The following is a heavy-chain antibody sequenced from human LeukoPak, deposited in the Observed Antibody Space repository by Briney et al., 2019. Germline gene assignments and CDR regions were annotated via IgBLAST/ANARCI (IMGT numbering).Heavy chain of an antibody. Sequence: PGGSLRLSCAASGFTFSDYYMSWIRQAPGKGLEWVSYISSSGSTIYYADSVKGRFTISRDNAKNSLYLRMNSLRAEDTAVYYCARERQWPRCFDLWGRGTLVTVSS. CDR1: GFTFSDYY. J-gene: IGHJ2*01. V-gene: IGHV3-11*01. CDR3: ARERQWPRCFDL. D-gene: IGHD6-19*01. CDR2: ISSSGSTI.